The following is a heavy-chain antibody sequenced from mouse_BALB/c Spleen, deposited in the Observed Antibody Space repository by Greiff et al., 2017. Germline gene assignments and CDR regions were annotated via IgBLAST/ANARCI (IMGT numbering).Heavy chain of an antibody. Sequence: QVTLKESGPGILQPSQTLSLTCSFSGFSLSTSGMGVSWIRQPSGKGLEWLAHIYWDDDKRYNPSLKSRLTISKDTSSNQVFLKITSVDTADTATYYCARHYDYDKGFAYWGQGTLVTVSA. J-gene: IGHJ3*01. V-gene: IGHV8-12*01. CDR3: ARHYDYDKGFAY. CDR2: IYWDDDK. D-gene: IGHD2-4*01. CDR1: GFSLSTSGMG.